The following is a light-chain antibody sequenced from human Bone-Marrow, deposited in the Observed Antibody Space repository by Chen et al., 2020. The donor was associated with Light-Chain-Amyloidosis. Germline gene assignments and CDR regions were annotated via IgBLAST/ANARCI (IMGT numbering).Light chain of an antibody. CDR1: QTVITN. V-gene: IGKV3-15*01. CDR2: DAS. J-gene: IGKJ1*01. Sequence: ETVMTQSPATLSVSPGDRATLSCRASQTVITNLAWYQQKPGQAPRLLIVDASTRATGVPARFSGSGSGPEFTLSSRSLQSDDLAVYFCQQYNNWPGAFGQGTKVEIK. CDR3: QQYNNWPGA.